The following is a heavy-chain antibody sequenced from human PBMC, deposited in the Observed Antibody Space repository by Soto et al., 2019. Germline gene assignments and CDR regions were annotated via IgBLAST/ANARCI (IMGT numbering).Heavy chain of an antibody. CDR2: IWYDGSNK. Sequence: PGGSLRLSCAASGFTFSSYGMHWVRQAPGKGLEWVAVIWYDGSNKYYADSVKGRFTISRDNSKNTLYLQMNSLRAEDTAVYYCARAKGIAAAPHRQVFDYWGQGTLVTVSS. D-gene: IGHD6-13*01. J-gene: IGHJ4*02. CDR1: GFTFSSYG. CDR3: ARAKGIAAAPHRQVFDY. V-gene: IGHV3-33*01.